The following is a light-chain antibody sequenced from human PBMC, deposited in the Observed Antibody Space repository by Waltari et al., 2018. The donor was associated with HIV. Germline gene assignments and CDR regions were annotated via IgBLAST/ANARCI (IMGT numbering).Light chain of an antibody. V-gene: IGLV3-21*04. CDR3: QVWDRSSDHPWV. CDR1: NIGSKS. CDR2: YDS. Sequence: SYVLTQPPSVSVAPGKTARITCGGNNIGSKSEPWYPQTPAQAPVLVTYYDSDRPSGIPERFSGSNSGNTATLTISRVEAGDEADYYCQVWDRSSDHPWVFGGGTKLTVL. J-gene: IGLJ3*02.